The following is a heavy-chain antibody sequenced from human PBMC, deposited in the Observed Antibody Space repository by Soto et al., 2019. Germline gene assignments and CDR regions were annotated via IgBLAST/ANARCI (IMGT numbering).Heavy chain of an antibody. D-gene: IGHD2-2*01. CDR3: ARHYCSSTSCYPVYYYYYGMDV. CDR1: VYSFTSYW. V-gene: IGHV5-51*01. Sequence: PGESLKISCKVSVYSFTSYWIGWVRQRPGKGVEWMGIIYPGDSDTRYSPSFQGQVTISADKSISTAYLQWSSLKASDTAMYYCARHYCSSTSCYPVYYYYYGMDVWGQGTPVTVSS. J-gene: IGHJ6*02. CDR2: IYPGDSDT.